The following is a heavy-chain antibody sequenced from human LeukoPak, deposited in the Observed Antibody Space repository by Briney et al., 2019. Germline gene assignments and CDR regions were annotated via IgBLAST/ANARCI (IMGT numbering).Heavy chain of an antibody. Sequence: ASVKVSCKASGYIFTGYYMHWVRQAPGQGLEWMGSINPNSGGTKYAQKFQGRVTTTRDTSISTAYMELSRLKSDDTAVYYCARDGIAAAGISGAYYMDVWGKGTTVTISS. D-gene: IGHD6-13*01. CDR2: INPNSGGT. CDR3: ARDGIAAAGISGAYYMDV. CDR1: GYIFTGYY. V-gene: IGHV1-2*02. J-gene: IGHJ6*03.